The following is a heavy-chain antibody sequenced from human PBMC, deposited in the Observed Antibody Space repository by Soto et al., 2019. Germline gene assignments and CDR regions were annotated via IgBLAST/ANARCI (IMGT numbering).Heavy chain of an antibody. J-gene: IGHJ6*02. CDR3: ATPRSHLDPGVYYYGMDV. V-gene: IGHV1-24*01. CDR1: GYTLAELS. D-gene: IGHD1-1*01. CDR2: FDPEDGET. Sequence: ASVKFSCKVSGYTLAELSMHWVRQAPGKGLEWMGGFDPEDGETIYAQKFQGRVTMTEDTSTDTAYMELSSLRSEDTAVYYCATPRSHLDPGVYYYGMDVWGQGTTVTVSS.